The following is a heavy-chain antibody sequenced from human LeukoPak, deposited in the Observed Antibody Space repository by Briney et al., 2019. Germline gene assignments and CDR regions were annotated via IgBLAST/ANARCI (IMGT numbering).Heavy chain of an antibody. V-gene: IGHV3-20*04. D-gene: IGHD1-14*01. CDR1: GFTFSDYY. J-gene: IGHJ4*02. CDR2: ITWRGDSP. Sequence: GGSLRLSCAASGFTFSDYYMSWIRQAPGKGLEWVSGITWRGDSPAYADSVKGRFTISRDNAKNSLFLQMNSLRAEDTALYYCARGVTHFDCWGQGTLVTVSS. CDR3: ARGVTHFDC.